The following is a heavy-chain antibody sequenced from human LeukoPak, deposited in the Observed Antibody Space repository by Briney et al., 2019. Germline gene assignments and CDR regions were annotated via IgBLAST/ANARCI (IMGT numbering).Heavy chain of an antibody. Sequence: PGGSLRLSCAASGFTFSRHAMSWVRQAPGKGLEWVSAISGSGGSTYYADSAKGRFTITRDNSKNTLYLQMNSLRAEDTAVYYCAKDGARGAAKYYFDYWGQGTLVTVSS. CDR2: ISGSGGST. J-gene: IGHJ4*02. D-gene: IGHD6-13*01. CDR3: AKDGARGAAKYYFDY. CDR1: GFTFSRHA. V-gene: IGHV3-23*01.